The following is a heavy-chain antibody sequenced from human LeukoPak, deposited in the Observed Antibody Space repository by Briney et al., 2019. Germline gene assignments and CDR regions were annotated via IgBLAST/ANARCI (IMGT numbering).Heavy chain of an antibody. CDR3: ASTKNYYGPFDP. J-gene: IGHJ5*02. CDR1: GGSISSYY. Sequence: SETLSLTCTVSGGSISSYYWSWIRQPAGKGLEWIGRIYTSGSTNYNPSLKSRVTMSVDTSKNQFSLKLSSVTAADTAVYYCASTKNYYGPFDPWGQGTLVTVSS. CDR2: IYTSGST. V-gene: IGHV4-4*07. D-gene: IGHD3-10*01.